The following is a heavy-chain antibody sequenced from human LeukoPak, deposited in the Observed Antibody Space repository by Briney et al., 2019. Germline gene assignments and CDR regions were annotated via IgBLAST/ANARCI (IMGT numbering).Heavy chain of an antibody. CDR2: INPNSGGT. CDR3: ATPGPDWGDAFDI. D-gene: IGHD3/OR15-3a*01. Sequence: ASVKVSFKASGYTFTGYYMHWVRQAPGQGLEWMGWINPNSGGTNYAQKFQGRVTMTEDTSTDTAYMELSSLRSEDTAVYYCATPGPDWGDAFDIWGQGTMVTVSS. J-gene: IGHJ3*02. V-gene: IGHV1-2*02. CDR1: GYTFTGYY.